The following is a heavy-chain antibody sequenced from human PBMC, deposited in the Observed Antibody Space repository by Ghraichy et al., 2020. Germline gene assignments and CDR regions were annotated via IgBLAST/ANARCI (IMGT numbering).Heavy chain of an antibody. D-gene: IGHD4-17*01. Sequence: GPLRLSCATSGFMFSTYAVTWVRQAPGKGLEWVSCISNSGGSTFYADSVKGRFTISRDNSKNTLYLQMNSLRAEDTAIYYCAKDLYGDYGGLDYWGQGTLVTVSS. CDR2: ISNSGGST. J-gene: IGHJ4*02. V-gene: IGHV3-23*01. CDR3: AKDLYGDYGGLDY. CDR1: GFMFSTYA.